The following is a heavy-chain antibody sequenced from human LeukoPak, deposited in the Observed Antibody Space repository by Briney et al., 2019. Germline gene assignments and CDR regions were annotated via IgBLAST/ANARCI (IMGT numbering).Heavy chain of an antibody. D-gene: IGHD6-6*01. V-gene: IGHV1-2*02. CDR1: GYTLTGYY. Sequence: ASVKVSCKASGYTLTGYYMHWVRQAPGQGLEWMGWINPNSGGTNYAQKFQGRVTMTRDTSISTAYMELSRLRSDDTAVYYCARDIPSSSSFDYWGQGTLVTVSS. CDR2: INPNSGGT. J-gene: IGHJ4*02. CDR3: ARDIPSSSSFDY.